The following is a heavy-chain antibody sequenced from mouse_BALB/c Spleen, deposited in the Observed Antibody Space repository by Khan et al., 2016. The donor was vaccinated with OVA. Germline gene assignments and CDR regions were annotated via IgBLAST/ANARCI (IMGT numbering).Heavy chain of an antibody. CDR1: GYTFTTYT. CDR2: INPSNGYT. J-gene: IGHJ3*01. Sequence: QVQLKESGAELARPGASVKMSCKASGYTFTTYTMHWVKQRPGQGLEWIGYINPSNGYTNYNQKFKDKSTLTADKSYSTAYMQLSSLTSDYSAVYYCAREGAYYRSDGWFSYWGHGTLVTVSA. D-gene: IGHD2-14*01. CDR3: AREGAYYRSDGWFSY. V-gene: IGHV1-4*01.